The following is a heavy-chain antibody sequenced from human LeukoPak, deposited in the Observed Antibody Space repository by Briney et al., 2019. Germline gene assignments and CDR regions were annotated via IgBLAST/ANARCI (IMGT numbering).Heavy chain of an antibody. J-gene: IGHJ4*02. CDR3: AKDSRLGIEVY. CDR2: ISGSGGST. CDR1: GFTFSSYA. Sequence: GGSLRLSCAASGFTFSSYAMSWVRQAPGKGLGWVSGISGSGGSTYYADSVKGRFTISRDNSKNTLYLQMNSLRAEDTAVYYCAKDSRLGIEVYWGQGTRVTVSS. D-gene: IGHD7-27*01. V-gene: IGHV3-23*01.